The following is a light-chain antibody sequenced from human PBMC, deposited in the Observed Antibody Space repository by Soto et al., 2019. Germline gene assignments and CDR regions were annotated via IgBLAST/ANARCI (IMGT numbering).Light chain of an antibody. CDR2: DAS. CDR1: QSFSGM. V-gene: IGKV1-5*01. CDR3: QQSSSFPLT. J-gene: IGKJ3*01. Sequence: DIQMTQSPSTLSASVGDRVTISCRASQSFSGMLAWYQQKPGKAPKLLIYDASSLESGVPSRFSGSGSGTEFTLTISSLQPDDFATYYCQQSSSFPLTFGPGTKVDIK.